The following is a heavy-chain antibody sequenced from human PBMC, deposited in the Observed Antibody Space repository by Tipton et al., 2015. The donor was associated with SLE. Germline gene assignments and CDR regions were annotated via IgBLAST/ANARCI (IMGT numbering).Heavy chain of an antibody. D-gene: IGHD2-2*02. CDR3: ARDRQTGYCSSTSCYTRAFDI. CDR1: GGSFSGYY. J-gene: IGHJ3*02. CDR2: INHSGST. V-gene: IGHV4-34*01. Sequence: TLSLTCAVYGGSFSGYYWSWIRQPPGKGLEWIGEINHSGSTNYNPSLKSRVTISVDTSKNQFSLKLSSVTAADTAVYYCARDRQTGYCSSTSCYTRAFDIRGQGTMVTVSS.